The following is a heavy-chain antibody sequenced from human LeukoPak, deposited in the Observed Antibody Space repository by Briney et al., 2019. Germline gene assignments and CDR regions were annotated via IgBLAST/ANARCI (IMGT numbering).Heavy chain of an antibody. CDR1: GGTFSSYA. J-gene: IGHJ4*02. D-gene: IGHD3-22*01. CDR3: AITNPEYYYDSSGYWGFDY. Sequence: ASVKVSCKASGGTFSSYAISWVRQAPGQGLEWMGWINPNSGGTNYAQKFQGRVTMTRDTSISTAYMELSRLRSDDTAVYYCAITNPEYYYDSSGYWGFDYWGQGTLVTVSS. CDR2: INPNSGGT. V-gene: IGHV1-2*02.